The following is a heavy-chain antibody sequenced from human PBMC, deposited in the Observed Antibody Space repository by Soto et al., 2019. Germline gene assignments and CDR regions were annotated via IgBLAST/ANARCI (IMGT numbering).Heavy chain of an antibody. Sequence: GGSLRLSCAASGFTFSSYEMNWVRQAPGKGLEWVSYISSSGSTIYYADSVKGRFTISRDNAKNSLYLQMNSLRAEDTAVYYCARDGTRKISSFFPWGQGTRVTVSS. D-gene: IGHD6-6*01. CDR3: ARDGTRKISSFFP. V-gene: IGHV3-48*03. J-gene: IGHJ5*02. CDR2: ISSSGSTI. CDR1: GFTFSSYE.